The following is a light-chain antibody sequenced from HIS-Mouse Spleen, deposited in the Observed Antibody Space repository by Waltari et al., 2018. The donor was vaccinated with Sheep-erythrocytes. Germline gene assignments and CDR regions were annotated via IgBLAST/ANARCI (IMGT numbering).Light chain of an antibody. CDR2: EDS. Sequence: SYELTQPPSVSVSPGQTARITGSGDALPKKYAYWYQQKSGQAPVLVIYEDSKRPSGIPERFSGSSSGTMATLTISGAQVEDEADYYCYSTDSSGNHRVFGTGTKVTVL. J-gene: IGLJ1*01. V-gene: IGLV3-10*01. CDR3: YSTDSSGNHRV. CDR1: ALPKKY.